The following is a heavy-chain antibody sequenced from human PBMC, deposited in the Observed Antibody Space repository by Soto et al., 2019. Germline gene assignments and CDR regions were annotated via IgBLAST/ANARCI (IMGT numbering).Heavy chain of an antibody. J-gene: IGHJ4*02. D-gene: IGHD3-10*01. CDR1: GFTFSSYG. CDR2: ISYDGSNK. V-gene: IGHV3-30*18. Sequence: GGSLRLSCAASGFTFSSYGMHWVRQAPGKGLEWVAVISYDGSNKYYADSVKGRFTISRDNSKNTLYLQMNSLRAEDTAVYYCAKDQKVRGVSAYFDYWGQGTLVTVSS. CDR3: AKDQKVRGVSAYFDY.